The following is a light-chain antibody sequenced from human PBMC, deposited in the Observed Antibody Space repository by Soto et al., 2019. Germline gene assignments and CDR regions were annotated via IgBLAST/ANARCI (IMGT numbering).Light chain of an antibody. V-gene: IGKV3-15*01. CDR3: QQYNYWPPWT. Sequence: EIVLTQSPGTLSLSPGEIATLSCSASQSVSNNYLAWSQQKPGQAPRLLIYGASTRASGIPARFSGSGSGTEFTLTISSLQSEDFAVYYCQQYNYWPPWTFGQGTKVDIK. CDR1: QSVSNN. J-gene: IGKJ1*01. CDR2: GAS.